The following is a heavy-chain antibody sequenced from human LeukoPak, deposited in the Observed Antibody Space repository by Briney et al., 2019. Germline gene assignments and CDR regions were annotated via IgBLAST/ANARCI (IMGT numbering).Heavy chain of an antibody. Sequence: GGSLRLSCAASGFNVSKHYMTWVRQAPGKGLEWVSAISGSGGSTYYADSVKGRFTISRDNSKNTLYLQMNSLRAEDTAVYYCAKRYCSGGSCYYDYWGQGTLVTVSS. D-gene: IGHD2-15*01. CDR2: ISGSGGST. CDR1: GFNVSKHY. CDR3: AKRYCSGGSCYYDY. V-gene: IGHV3-23*01. J-gene: IGHJ4*02.